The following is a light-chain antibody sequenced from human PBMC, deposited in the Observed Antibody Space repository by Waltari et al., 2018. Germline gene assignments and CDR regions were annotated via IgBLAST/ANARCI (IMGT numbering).Light chain of an antibody. CDR2: NNI. Sequence: QSVLTQPPSVSGAPGQRVTISGPGSSPTIGAGPDVPWSQQLPGRAPRLLISNNINRPSGVPDRISGSNSGTSASLVITGLQAEDEAEFYCQSYDDSLSGYVFGGGTKLTVL. J-gene: IGLJ3*02. V-gene: IGLV1-40*01. CDR1: SPTIGAGPD. CDR3: QSYDDSLSGYV.